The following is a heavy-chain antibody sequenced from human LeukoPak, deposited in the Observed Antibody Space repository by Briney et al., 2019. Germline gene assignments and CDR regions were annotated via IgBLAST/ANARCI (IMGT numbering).Heavy chain of an antibody. J-gene: IGHJ4*02. CDR2: ISHSGSAL. D-gene: IGHD1-14*01. V-gene: IGHV3-11*01. CDR1: GFTFTDHW. Sequence: PGGSLRLSCAASGFTFTDHWMSWVRQAPGKGLEWISYISHSGSALYYADSVKGRFTISRDNTKNSLYLQMNSLRTEDTALYYCTRDSDTTSKIDYWGQGTLVTVSS. CDR3: TRDSDTTSKIDY.